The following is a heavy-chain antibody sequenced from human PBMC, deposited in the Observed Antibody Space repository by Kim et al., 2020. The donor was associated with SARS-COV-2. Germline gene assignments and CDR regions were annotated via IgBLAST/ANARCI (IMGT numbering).Heavy chain of an antibody. J-gene: IGHJ3*02. CDR2: ISYDGSNK. CDR1: GFTFSSYA. CDR3: ARDLPAYSSSAADAFDI. V-gene: IGHV3-30*04. D-gene: IGHD6-6*01. Sequence: GGSLRLSCAASGFTFSSYAMHWVRQAPGKGLEWVAVISYDGSNKYYADSVKGRFTISRDNSKNTLYLQMNSLRAEDTAVYYCARDLPAYSSSAADAFDI.